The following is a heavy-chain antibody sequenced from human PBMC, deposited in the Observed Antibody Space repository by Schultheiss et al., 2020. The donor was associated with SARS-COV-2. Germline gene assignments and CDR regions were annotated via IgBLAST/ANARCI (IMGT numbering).Heavy chain of an antibody. CDR3: ARHGLGYPYYFDY. V-gene: IGHV4-39*01. J-gene: IGHJ4*02. D-gene: IGHD3/OR15-3a*01. CDR1: GGSISSYY. CDR2: IYYSGST. Sequence: GSLRLSCTVSGGSISSYYWGWIRQPPGKGLEWIGSIYYSGSTYYNPSLKSRVTISVDTSKNQFSLKLSSVTAADTAVYYCARHGLGYPYYFDYWGQGTLVTVSS.